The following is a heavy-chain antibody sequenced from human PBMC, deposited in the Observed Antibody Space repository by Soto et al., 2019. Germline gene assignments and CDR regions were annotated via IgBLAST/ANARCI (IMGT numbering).Heavy chain of an antibody. CDR3: ARGRVGSSPYYYYYMDV. CDR1: GYTFTSYD. Sequence: ASVKVSCKASGYTFTSYDINWVRQATGQGLEWMGWMNPNSGNTGYAQKFQGRVTMTRNTSISTAYMELSSLRSEDTAVYYCARGRVGSSPYYYYYMDVWGKGTTVTVSS. D-gene: IGHD6-6*01. V-gene: IGHV1-8*01. J-gene: IGHJ6*03. CDR2: MNPNSGNT.